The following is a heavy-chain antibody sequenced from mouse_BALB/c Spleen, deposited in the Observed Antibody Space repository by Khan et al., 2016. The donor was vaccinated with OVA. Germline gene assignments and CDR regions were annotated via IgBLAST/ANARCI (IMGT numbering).Heavy chain of an antibody. CDR2: ISSGGSFT. D-gene: IGHD1-1*02. CDR3: ARLADYYDGEECDY. J-gene: IGHJ3*01. CDR1: GFTFTTYG. Sequence: EVELVESGGDLVKPEGSLKLSCAVSGFTFTTYGMSWVRQTPDKRLVWVATISSGGSFTYYPASVQGRFTISRDNSKNTLYLQMSSLKSEDTAMFYCARLADYYDGEECDYWGQGTLVTVSA. V-gene: IGHV5-6*01.